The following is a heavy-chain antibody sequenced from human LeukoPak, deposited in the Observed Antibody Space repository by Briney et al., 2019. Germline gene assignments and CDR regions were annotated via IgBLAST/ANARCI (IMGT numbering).Heavy chain of an antibody. Sequence: TPSETLSLTCTVSGGFISRGSFHWNWIRQPAGKGLEWIGRIHTSGTTNYNPSLKSRLTISVDTSKNQFSLQLNSVTPEDTAVYYCAMQYSGKLDYWAQGTLVTVSS. D-gene: IGHD5-12*01. CDR1: GGFISRGSFH. V-gene: IGHV4-61*02. CDR3: AMQYSGKLDY. J-gene: IGHJ4*02. CDR2: IHTSGTT.